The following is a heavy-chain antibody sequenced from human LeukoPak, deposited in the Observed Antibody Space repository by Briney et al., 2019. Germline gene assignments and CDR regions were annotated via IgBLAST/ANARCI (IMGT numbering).Heavy chain of an antibody. D-gene: IGHD2-15*01. J-gene: IGHJ4*02. Sequence: PGGSLRLSCAASGFTFSSYAMHWVRQAPGKGLEWVAVISYDGSNKYYADSVKGRFTISRDNSKNTLYLQMNSLRAEDTAVYYCATERGYCSGGSCYGGYWGQGTLVTVSS. CDR2: ISYDGSNK. CDR1: GFTFSSYA. V-gene: IGHV3-30*04. CDR3: ATERGYCSGGSCYGGY.